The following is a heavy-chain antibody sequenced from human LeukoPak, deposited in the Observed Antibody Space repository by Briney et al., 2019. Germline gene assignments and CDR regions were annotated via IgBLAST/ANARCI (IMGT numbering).Heavy chain of an antibody. CDR1: GYTFTSYY. J-gene: IGHJ4*02. D-gene: IGHD6-19*01. CDR2: INPGGGST. CDR3: ARPTYSSGWYNTAFDY. V-gene: IGHV1-46*01. Sequence: ASVKVSCKASGYTFTSYYMHWVRQAPGQGLEWMGIINPGGGSTSYAQKFQGRVTMTRDTSTSTVYMELSSLRSEDTAVYYCARPTYSSGWYNTAFDYWGQGTLVTVSS.